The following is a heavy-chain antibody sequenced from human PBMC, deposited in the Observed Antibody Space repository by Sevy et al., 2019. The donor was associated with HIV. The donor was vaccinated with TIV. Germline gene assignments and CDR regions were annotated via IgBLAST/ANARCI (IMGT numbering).Heavy chain of an antibody. CDR3: ARDRLGITISAEWGGGMDV. CDR2: IRYDGSNK. D-gene: IGHD3-3*01. Sequence: GGSLRLSCAASGFTLSSYGMHWVRQAPGKGLEWVADIRYDGSNKYYADSVKGRFTISRDNSKNTLYLQMNSLRAEDTAVYYCARDRLGITISAEWGGGMDVWGQGTTVTVSS. V-gene: IGHV3-33*01. CDR1: GFTLSSYG. J-gene: IGHJ6*02.